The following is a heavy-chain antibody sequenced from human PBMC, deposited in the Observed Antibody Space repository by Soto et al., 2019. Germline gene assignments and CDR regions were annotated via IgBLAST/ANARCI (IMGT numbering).Heavy chain of an antibody. CDR3: AGVRDEYQLLPLRRS. J-gene: IGHJ4*02. CDR2: IIPIFGTA. V-gene: IGHV1-69*12. D-gene: IGHD2-2*01. Sequence: QVQLVQSGAEVKKPGSSVKVSCKASGGTFSSYAISWVRQAPGQGLEWMGGIIPIFGTANYAQKFQGSVTITADQPTSRAYVELSSPGSEDTAVYYCAGVRDEYQLLPLRRSWGQGTPVTVSS. CDR1: GGTFSSYA.